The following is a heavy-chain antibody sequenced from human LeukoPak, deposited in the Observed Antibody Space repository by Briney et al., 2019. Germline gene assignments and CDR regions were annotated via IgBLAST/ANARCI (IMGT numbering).Heavy chain of an antibody. CDR3: ARDSNYYGSGSYYNSDY. J-gene: IGHJ4*02. CDR1: GYTFTGYY. D-gene: IGHD3-10*01. CDR2: INPHRGGT. Sequence: ASVKVSCKASGYTFTGYYIHWVRQAPGQGLEWMGWINPHRGGTSYAQNFQGRVTMTRDTSISTAYMDLSRLRSDDTAFYYCARDSNYYGSGSYYNSDYWGQGTLVTVSS. V-gene: IGHV1-2*02.